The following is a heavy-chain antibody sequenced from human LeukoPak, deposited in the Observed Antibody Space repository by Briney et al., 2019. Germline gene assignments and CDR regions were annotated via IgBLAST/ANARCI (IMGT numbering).Heavy chain of an antibody. CDR3: ARENRGREGWLQPIDY. J-gene: IGHJ4*02. CDR1: GFTFDDYG. D-gene: IGHD5-24*01. V-gene: IGHV3-20*04. Sequence: GGSLRLSCAASGFTFDDYGMSWVRQAPGKGLEWVSGINWNGGSTGYADSVKGRFTISRDNAKNSLYLQMDSLRAEDTALYYCARENRGREGWLQPIDYWGQGTLVTVSS. CDR2: INWNGGST.